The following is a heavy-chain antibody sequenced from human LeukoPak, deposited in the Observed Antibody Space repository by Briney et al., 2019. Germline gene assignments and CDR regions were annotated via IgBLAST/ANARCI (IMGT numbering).Heavy chain of an antibody. CDR3: AKGRTLAVVGAAIDY. J-gene: IGHJ4*02. V-gene: IGHV3-30*02. D-gene: IGHD1-26*01. Sequence: GGSLRLSCAASGFTFSSYGMHWVRQAPGKGLEWVAFIRYDGNNKYYADSVKGRFTISGDNSKNTLYLQMNSLRAEDTAVYYCAKGRTLAVVGAAIDYWGQGTLVTVSS. CDR1: GFTFSSYG. CDR2: IRYDGNNK.